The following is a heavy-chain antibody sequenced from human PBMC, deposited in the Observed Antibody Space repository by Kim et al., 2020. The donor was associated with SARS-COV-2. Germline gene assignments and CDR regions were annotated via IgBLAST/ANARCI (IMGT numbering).Heavy chain of an antibody. CDR1: GFTFSNAW. J-gene: IGHJ3*02. V-gene: IGHV3-15*01. Sequence: GGSLRLSCAASGFTFSNAWMSWVRQAPGKGLEWVGRIKSKTDGGTTDYAAPVKGRFTISRDDSKNTLYLQMNSLKTEDTAVYYCTTDGGAYCGGDCYSGVDAFDIWGQGTMVTVSS. CDR3: TTDGGAYCGGDCYSGVDAFDI. D-gene: IGHD2-21*02. CDR2: IKSKTDGGTT.